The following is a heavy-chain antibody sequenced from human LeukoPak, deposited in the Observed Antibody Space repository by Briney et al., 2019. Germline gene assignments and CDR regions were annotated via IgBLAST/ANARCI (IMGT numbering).Heavy chain of an antibody. Sequence: SETLSLTCTVSRGSISNFYWSWVRQPAGKGLEWVGHVFTSGTTNYNPSLKSRVTMSIDTSKNQFSLKLSSVTAADTAVYYCARGKGATTWRLYYFDYWGQGTLVTVSS. CDR3: ARGKGATTWRLYYFDY. J-gene: IGHJ4*02. V-gene: IGHV4-4*07. CDR2: VFTSGTT. CDR1: RGSISNFY. D-gene: IGHD1-26*01.